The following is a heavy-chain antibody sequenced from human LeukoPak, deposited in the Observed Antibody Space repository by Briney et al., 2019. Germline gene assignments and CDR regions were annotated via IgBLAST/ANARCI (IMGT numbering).Heavy chain of an antibody. CDR3: ARGSPMLDFDY. CDR2: IYYGGST. J-gene: IGHJ4*02. CDR1: GGSISIHY. V-gene: IGHV4-59*11. D-gene: IGHD3-10*02. Sequence: PSETLSLTCTVSGGSISIHYWSWIRQPPGKGLEWIGYIYYGGSTNYNPSLKSRVTISVDTSKNQFSLKLSSVTAADTAAYYCARGSPMLDFDYWGQGTLVTVSS.